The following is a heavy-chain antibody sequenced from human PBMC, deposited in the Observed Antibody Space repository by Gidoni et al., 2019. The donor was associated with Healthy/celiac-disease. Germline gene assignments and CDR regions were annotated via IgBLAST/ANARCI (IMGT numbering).Heavy chain of an antibody. CDR3: AIGLGVLMVYAGCPFDP. CDR1: GGSFSGYS. J-gene: IGHJ5*02. V-gene: IGHV4-34*01. Sequence: QVQLQQWGAGMLKPSATSPVTCAVYGGSFSGYSWRWLRQPPGKGLVWSGEINHSGSTNYNPSLKRRVTIAVDTSKNQLSLKLSSVTAADTAVYYCAIGLGVLMVYAGCPFDPWGQGTLVTVSS. CDR2: INHSGST. D-gene: IGHD2-8*01.